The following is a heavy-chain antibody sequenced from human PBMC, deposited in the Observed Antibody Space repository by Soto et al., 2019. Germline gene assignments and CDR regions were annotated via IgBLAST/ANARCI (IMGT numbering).Heavy chain of an antibody. CDR1: GLTFSDAW. CDR3: TTGHD. J-gene: IGHJ4*02. Sequence: GGSLRLSCGASGLTFSDAWMSWVRQAPGKGLEWVGLIKSKSDGGTTDYAAPVKGRFSMSRDDSKKTFYLQMNSLKTQDTAVYYCTTGHDLGQGTQHTVSS. V-gene: IGHV3-15*01. CDR2: IKSKSDGGTT.